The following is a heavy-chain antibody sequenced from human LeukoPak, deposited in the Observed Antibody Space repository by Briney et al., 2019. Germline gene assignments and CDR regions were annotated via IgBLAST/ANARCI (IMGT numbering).Heavy chain of an antibody. CDR1: GGSISSYY. V-gene: IGHV4-59*01. J-gene: IGHJ4*02. CDR3: ANADY. CDR2: IYYSGST. Sequence: SETLSLACTVSGGSISSYYWSWIRQPPGKGLEWIGYIYYSGSTNYNPSLKSRVTISVDTSKNQFSLKLSSVTAADTAVYYCANADYWGQGTLVTVSS.